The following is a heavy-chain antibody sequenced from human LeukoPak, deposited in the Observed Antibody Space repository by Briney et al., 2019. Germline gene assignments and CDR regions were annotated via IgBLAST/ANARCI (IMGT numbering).Heavy chain of an antibody. CDR2: IYHSGST. V-gene: IGHV4-38-2*01. CDR1: GYSISSGYY. CDR3: ARWDSGEWLHDAFDI. D-gene: IGHD5-12*01. Sequence: SETLSLTCGVSGYSISSGYYWGWIRQPPGKGLEWIGSIYHSGSTYYNPSLKSRVTISVDMSKNQFSLKLRSVTAADTALYYCARWDSGEWLHDAFDIWGQGTRVTVSS. J-gene: IGHJ3*02.